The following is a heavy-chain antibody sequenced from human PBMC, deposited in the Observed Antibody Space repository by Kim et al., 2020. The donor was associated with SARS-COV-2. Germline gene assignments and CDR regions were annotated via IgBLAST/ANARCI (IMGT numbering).Heavy chain of an antibody. V-gene: IGHV3-11*05. D-gene: IGHD6-13*01. Sequence: SMKGRFTISRDNAKNSLYLQRNSMRAEDTAVYYCARVLGIASEAPYYFDYWGQETLVTVSS. J-gene: IGHJ4*02. CDR3: ARVLGIASEAPYYFDY.